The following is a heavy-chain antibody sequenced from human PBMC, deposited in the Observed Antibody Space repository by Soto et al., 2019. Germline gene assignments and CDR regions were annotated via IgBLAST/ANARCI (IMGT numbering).Heavy chain of an antibody. D-gene: IGHD2-15*01. CDR3: ARGEVVALGY. V-gene: IGHV4-34*01. J-gene: IGHJ4*02. Sequence: PSETLSLTCAVYGGSFSGYYWNWIRQPPGKGLEWIGEINHSGSTNYNPSLKSRVTILVDRSKNQFSLKLSSVTAADTAVYYCARGEVVALGYWGQGTLVTVSS. CDR1: GGSFSGYY. CDR2: INHSGST.